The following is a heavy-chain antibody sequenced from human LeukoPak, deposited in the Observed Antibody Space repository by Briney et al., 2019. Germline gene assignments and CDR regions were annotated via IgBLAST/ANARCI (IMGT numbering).Heavy chain of an antibody. V-gene: IGHV3-30-3*01. J-gene: IGHJ5*02. CDR3: ARDAFGSIAAQRFDP. Sequence: PGRSQRLSCAASGFTFSSYAMHWVRQAPGKGLEWVAVISYDGSNKYYADSVKGRFTISRDNSKNTLYLQMNSLRAEDTAVYYCARDAFGSIAAQRFDPWGQGTLVTVSS. CDR2: ISYDGSNK. CDR1: GFTFSSYA. D-gene: IGHD6-6*01.